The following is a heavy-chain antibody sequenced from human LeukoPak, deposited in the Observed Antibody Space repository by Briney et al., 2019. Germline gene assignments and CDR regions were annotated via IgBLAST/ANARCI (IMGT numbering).Heavy chain of an antibody. CDR3: ARGYDSVIYGWFDP. J-gene: IGHJ5*02. CDR1: GGSINGYY. Sequence: SETLSLTCIVSGGSINGYYWIWIRQPPEKGLEWIGHISHSGRTNYNPSLQSRVTITVDTSIKQFSLKLNSVTAADTAVYYCARGYDSVIYGWFDPWGQGTLVTVSS. CDR2: ISHSGRT. D-gene: IGHD3-10*01. V-gene: IGHV4-59*01.